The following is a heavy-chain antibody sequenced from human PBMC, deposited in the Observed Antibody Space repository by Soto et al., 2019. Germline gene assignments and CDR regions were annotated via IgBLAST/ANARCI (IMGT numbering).Heavy chain of an antibody. J-gene: IGHJ4*02. CDR1: GYSFSNFW. V-gene: IGHV5-51*01. CDR3: AGSVLVTSPLNYFAL. Sequence: GESLKISCQASGYSFSNFWIAWVRQMPGEGLEWLGIIYPDDSDTRYSPSFLGQVTISADKSIKTTYLQWSSLKASDTAIYFCAGSVLVTSPLNYFALGGQGTLVTVPS. D-gene: IGHD2-8*02. CDR2: IYPDDSDT.